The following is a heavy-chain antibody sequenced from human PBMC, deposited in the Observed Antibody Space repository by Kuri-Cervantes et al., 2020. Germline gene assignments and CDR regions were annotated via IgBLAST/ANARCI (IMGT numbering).Heavy chain of an antibody. CDR2: ISSSSSYI. V-gene: IGHV3-21*01. CDR3: ARTTTVVTSAGFDY. D-gene: IGHD4-23*01. Sequence: GESLKISCAASGFTFSSYSMNWVRQAPGKGLEWVSSISSSSSYIYYADSVKGRFTISRDNAKNSLYLQMNSLRAEDTAVYYCARTTTVVTSAGFDYWGQGTLVTVSS. J-gene: IGHJ4*02. CDR1: GFTFSSYS.